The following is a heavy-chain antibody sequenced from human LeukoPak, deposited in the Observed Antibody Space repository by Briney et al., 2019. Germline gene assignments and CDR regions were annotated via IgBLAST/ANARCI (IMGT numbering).Heavy chain of an antibody. D-gene: IGHD6-19*01. Sequence: GASVTVSCQASGYSFNKHGITWVRQAPGQGLEWMGWISAYNGDTKYGQRFQGRVTLLTDTTASTAYMELRSLRSDATAVYYCARDPSNTSGWSPYFDYWGQGALVTVSS. V-gene: IGHV1-18*04. CDR3: ARDPSNTSGWSPYFDY. CDR1: GYSFNKHG. J-gene: IGHJ4*02. CDR2: ISAYNGDT.